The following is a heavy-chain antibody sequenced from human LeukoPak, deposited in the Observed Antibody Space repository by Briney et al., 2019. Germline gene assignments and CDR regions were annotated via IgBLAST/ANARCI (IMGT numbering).Heavy chain of an antibody. CDR3: ARDLRDELPPYYYSGMDV. D-gene: IGHD2-15*01. CDR2: INTDGSST. CDR1: GFTFSSYW. Sequence: PGGSLRLSCAASGFTFSSYWMHWARQAPGKGLVCVSRINTDGSSTIYADSVKGRFTISRDNAKNTLYLQMNSLRAEDTAVYYCARDLRDELPPYYYSGMDVWGQGTTVTVPS. V-gene: IGHV3-74*01. J-gene: IGHJ6*02.